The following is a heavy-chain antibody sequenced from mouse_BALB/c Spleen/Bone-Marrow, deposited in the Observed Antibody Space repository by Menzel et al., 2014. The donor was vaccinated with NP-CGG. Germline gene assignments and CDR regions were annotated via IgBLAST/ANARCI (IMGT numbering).Heavy chain of an antibody. V-gene: IGHV1-54*01. CDR1: GYAFTIYL. J-gene: IGHJ2*01. CDR2: INPGSGGS. CDR3: ARLGRDYFDY. Sequence: QVQLQQSGAELVRPGTSVKVSCKASGYAFTIYLIEWIKQRPGRGLEWIGVINPGSGGSNCNEKFKGKATLTADKSSSTAYMQLSNLTSDDSAVYFCARLGRDYFDYWGQGTTLTVSS. D-gene: IGHD4-1*01.